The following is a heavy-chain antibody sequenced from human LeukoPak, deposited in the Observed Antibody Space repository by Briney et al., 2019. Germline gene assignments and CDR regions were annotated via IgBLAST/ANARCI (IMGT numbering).Heavy chain of an antibody. Sequence: SSETLSLTCAVYGGSFSGYYWSWIRQPPGKGLEWIGEINHSGSTNYNPSLKSRVTISVATSKNHFSLKLSSVTAADTAVYYCARGSTVTTSHYYYGMDVWGQGTTVTVSS. CDR3: ARGSTVTTSHYYYGMDV. V-gene: IGHV4-34*01. J-gene: IGHJ6*02. CDR2: INHSGST. D-gene: IGHD4-11*01. CDR1: GGSFSGYY.